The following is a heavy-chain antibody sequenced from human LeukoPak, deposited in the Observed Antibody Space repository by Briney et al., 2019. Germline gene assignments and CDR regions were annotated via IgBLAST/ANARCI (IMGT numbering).Heavy chain of an antibody. CDR2: IYTSGST. Sequence: SETLSLTCTVSGGSISSYYWSWIRQPAGKGLEWIGRIYTSGSTNYNPSLKSRVTMSVDTSKNQFSLKLSSVTAADTAVYYCARAPDRYYYDSSGGGYYYYYMDVWGKGTTVTVSS. J-gene: IGHJ6*03. CDR1: GGSISSYY. CDR3: ARAPDRYYYDSSGGGYYYYYMDV. D-gene: IGHD3-22*01. V-gene: IGHV4-4*07.